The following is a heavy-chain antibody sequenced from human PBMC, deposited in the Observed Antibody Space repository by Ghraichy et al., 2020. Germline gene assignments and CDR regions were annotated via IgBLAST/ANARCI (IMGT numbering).Heavy chain of an antibody. CDR2: IYHSGST. V-gene: IGHV4-4*02. D-gene: IGHD3-22*01. Sequence: SETLSLTCDVSGGSLSGTNWWSWVRQSPGNGLEYIGEIYHSGSTNYNPSLKSRVTISVDKSKNQVSLKLNSVTAADTAVYYCASNGYYSIEYWGQGTLVTVSS. CDR1: GGSLSGTNW. J-gene: IGHJ4*02. CDR3: ASNGYYSIEY.